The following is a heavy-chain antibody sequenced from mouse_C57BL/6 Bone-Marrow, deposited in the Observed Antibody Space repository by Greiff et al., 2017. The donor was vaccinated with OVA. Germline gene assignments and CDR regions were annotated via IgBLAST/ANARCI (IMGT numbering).Heavy chain of an antibody. CDR3: ARSYYYGSRNY. J-gene: IGHJ2*01. CDR2: IYPRSGNT. V-gene: IGHV1-81*01. D-gene: IGHD1-1*01. Sequence: QVHVKQSGAELARPGASVKLSCKASGYTFTSYGISWVKQRTGQGLEWIGEIYPRSGNTYYNEKFKGKATLTADKSSSTAYMELRSLTSEDSAVYFCARSYYYGSRNYWGQGTTLTVSS. CDR1: GYTFTSYG.